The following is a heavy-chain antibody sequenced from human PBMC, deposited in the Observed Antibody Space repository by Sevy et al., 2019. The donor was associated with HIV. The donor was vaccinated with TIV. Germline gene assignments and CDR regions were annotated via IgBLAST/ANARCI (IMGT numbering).Heavy chain of an antibody. CDR3: SSSVNSGWSGAFDI. CDR1: GFTFSNYW. J-gene: IGHJ3*02. V-gene: IGHV3-7*01. Sequence: GGYLRLSCAVSGFTFSNYWMSWVRQAPGKGLEGVANINEDRSEKYYVGSVKGRFIISRDNARNSLYLEMNNLRTEDTAVYYCSSSVNSGWSGAFDIWGQGTMVIVSS. CDR2: INEDRSEK. D-gene: IGHD6-19*01.